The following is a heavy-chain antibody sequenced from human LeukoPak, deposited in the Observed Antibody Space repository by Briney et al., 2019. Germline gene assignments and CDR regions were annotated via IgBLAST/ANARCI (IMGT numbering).Heavy chain of an antibody. J-gene: IGHJ3*02. Sequence: GASVKVSCKVSGYTLTELSMHWVRQAPGKGLEWMGGFDPEDGETIYAQKFQGRVTMTEDTSTDTAYMELSRLRSDDTAVYYCAATYDTSGHYIGSFAFEIWGQGTMVTVSS. CDR3: AATYDTSGHYIGSFAFEI. CDR1: GYTLTELS. CDR2: FDPEDGET. D-gene: IGHD3-22*01. V-gene: IGHV1-24*01.